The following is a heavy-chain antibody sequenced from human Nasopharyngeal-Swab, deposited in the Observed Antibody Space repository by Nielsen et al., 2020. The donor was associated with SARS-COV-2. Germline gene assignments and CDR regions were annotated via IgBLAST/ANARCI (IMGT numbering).Heavy chain of an antibody. CDR2: IYPGDSSI. J-gene: IGHJ4*02. D-gene: IGHD2-21*02. CDR3: ARRGDCNGNPCYSDY. Sequence: KVSGKASGYSGTNYWIGWVRQMPGTGLEWMGLIYPGDSSIRYIPAFQGQVTISVDKSINTTYLQWSNLKATDAATYYCARRGDCNGNPCYSDYWGQGTLVTVSS. V-gene: IGHV5-51*01. CDR1: GYSGTNYW.